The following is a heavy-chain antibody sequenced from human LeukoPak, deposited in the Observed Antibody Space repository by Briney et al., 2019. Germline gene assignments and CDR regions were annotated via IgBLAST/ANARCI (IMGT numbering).Heavy chain of an antibody. Sequence: GSSVKVSCKASGGTFSSYAISWVRQAPGHGLEWMGRIIPILGIANYAQKFQGRVTITADKSTSTAYMELSSLRSEDTAVYYCARAPTRGAAAGTLSTEYFQHWGQGTLVTVSS. D-gene: IGHD6-13*01. CDR1: GGTFSSYA. CDR2: IIPILGIA. V-gene: IGHV1-69*04. J-gene: IGHJ1*01. CDR3: ARAPTRGAAAGTLSTEYFQH.